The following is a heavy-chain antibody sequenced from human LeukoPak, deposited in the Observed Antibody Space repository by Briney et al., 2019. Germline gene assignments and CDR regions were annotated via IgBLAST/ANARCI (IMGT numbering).Heavy chain of an antibody. CDR3: ARDRTLYYYGSGSQGAFDI. J-gene: IGHJ3*02. Sequence: SETLSLTCTVSGGSISSSSYYRGWLRQPPGKGLEWIGSIYYSGSTYYHPSLTSRVTISVDTSKNQFSLKLSSVTAADTAVYYCARDRTLYYYGSGSQGAFDIWGQGTMVTVSS. D-gene: IGHD3-10*01. CDR1: GGSISSSSYY. V-gene: IGHV4-39*07. CDR2: IYYSGST.